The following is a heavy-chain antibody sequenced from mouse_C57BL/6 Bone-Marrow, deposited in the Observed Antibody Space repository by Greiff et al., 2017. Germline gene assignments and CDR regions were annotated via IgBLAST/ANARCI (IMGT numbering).Heavy chain of an antibody. D-gene: IGHD1-1*01. V-gene: IGHV5-9*01. CDR3: SRQVTTVLATKYFDV. J-gene: IGHJ1*03. CDR1: GFTFSSYT. Sequence: EVKVEESGGGLVKPGGSLKLSCAASGFTFSSYTMSWVRQTPEKRLQWVAAISGGGGNTYYPDSVKGRFTISRENDKNILYLQMSSLRSEDTALYYCSRQVTTVLATKYFDVWGTGTTVTVSS. CDR2: ISGGGGNT.